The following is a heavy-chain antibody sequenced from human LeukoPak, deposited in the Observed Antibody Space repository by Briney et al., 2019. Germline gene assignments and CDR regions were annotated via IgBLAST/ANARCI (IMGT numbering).Heavy chain of an antibody. CDR1: GFTFIDYD. V-gene: IGHV3-13*01. CDR2: IGIRGDT. CDR3: ARVMMGATVTTFHYYCMDV. Sequence: GGSLRLSCAASGFTFIDYDMHWVRQVIGKGLEWVSAIGIRGDTHYSGSVKGRFTISRDNAKNSLYLQMNSLRAEDTAIYYCARVMMGATVTTFHYYCMDVWGVGTTVTVSS. J-gene: IGHJ6*03. D-gene: IGHD4-11*01.